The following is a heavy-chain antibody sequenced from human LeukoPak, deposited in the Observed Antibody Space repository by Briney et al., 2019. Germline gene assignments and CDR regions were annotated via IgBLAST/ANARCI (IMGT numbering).Heavy chain of an antibody. CDR3: ARAIGGRAATIDY. J-gene: IGHJ4*02. D-gene: IGHD2-15*01. V-gene: IGHV3-30*03. CDR2: TSYDGSNK. CDR1: GFTFSNFG. Sequence: PGGSLRLSCAASGFTFSNFGMHWVRQAPGEGLEWVAVTSYDGSNKNYADSVKGRFTISRDNSKNTLYLQMNSLIPEDTAVYYCARAIGGRAATIDYWGQGTLVTVSS.